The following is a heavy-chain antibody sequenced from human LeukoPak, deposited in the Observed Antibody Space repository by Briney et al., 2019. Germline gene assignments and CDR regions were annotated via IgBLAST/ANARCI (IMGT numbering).Heavy chain of an antibody. V-gene: IGHV1-3*01. D-gene: IGHD2-2*01. CDR3: ASDCSSTSCSSQRGDNWFDP. Sequence: ASVKVSCKASGYTFTSYAMHWVRQAPGQRLEWMGWINAGNGNTKYSQKFQGRVTITRDTSASTAYMELSSLRSEDTAVYYCASDCSSTSCSSQRGDNWFDPWGQGTLVTVSS. J-gene: IGHJ5*02. CDR2: INAGNGNT. CDR1: GYTFTSYA.